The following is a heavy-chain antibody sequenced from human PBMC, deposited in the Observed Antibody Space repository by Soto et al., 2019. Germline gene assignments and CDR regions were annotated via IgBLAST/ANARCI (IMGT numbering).Heavy chain of an antibody. D-gene: IGHD6-13*01. CDR2: FDPEDGET. CDR1: GYTLTELS. CDR3: ASEHIAPPPSSIDY. Sequence: ASEKVSCKVCGYTLTELSMHWVRQAPGKGHEWMGGFDPEDGETIYAQKFQGRVTMTEDTSTDPAYMELSSLRSEDTAVYYCASEHIAPPPSSIDYWGQGPLVTVSS. J-gene: IGHJ4*02. V-gene: IGHV1-24*01.